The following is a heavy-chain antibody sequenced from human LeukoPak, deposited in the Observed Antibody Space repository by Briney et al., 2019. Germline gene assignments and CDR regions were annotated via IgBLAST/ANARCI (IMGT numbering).Heavy chain of an antibody. Sequence: SQTLSLTCALSGDSVSRFGGAWNWIRQSPSRGLEWLGRTYYRSRWYNDYAVSVKSRVTINPDTSKNQFSLQLNSVTPEDTAVYYCAKVGATEGWFDPWGQGTLVTVSS. CDR1: GDSVSRFGGA. V-gene: IGHV6-1*01. J-gene: IGHJ5*02. CDR3: AKVGATEGWFDP. CDR2: TYYRSRWYN. D-gene: IGHD1-26*01.